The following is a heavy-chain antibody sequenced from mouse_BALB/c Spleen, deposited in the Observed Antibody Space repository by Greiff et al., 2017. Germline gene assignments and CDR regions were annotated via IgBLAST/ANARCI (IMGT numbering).Heavy chain of an antibody. Sequence: EVKLQQSGAELVKPGASVKLSCTASGFNIKDTYMHWVKQRPEQGLEWIGRIDPANGNTKYDPKFQGKATITADTSSNTAYLQLSSLTSEDTAVYYCARDYYGSNWYFDVWGAGTTVTVSS. CDR1: GFNIKDTY. J-gene: IGHJ1*01. D-gene: IGHD1-1*01. V-gene: IGHV14-3*02. CDR2: IDPANGNT. CDR3: ARDYYGSNWYFDV.